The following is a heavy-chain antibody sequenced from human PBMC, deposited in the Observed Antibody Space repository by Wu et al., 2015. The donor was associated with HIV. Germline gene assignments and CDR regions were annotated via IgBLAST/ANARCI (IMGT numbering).Heavy chain of an antibody. V-gene: IGHV1-2*02. D-gene: IGHD3-3*01. J-gene: IGHJ3*02. CDR1: GYTFTGYY. CDR3: ARARLSYDFWSGYPDAFDI. Sequence: QVQLVQSGAEVKKPGASVKVSCKASGYTFTGYYMHWVRQAPGQGLEWMGWINPNSGGTNYAQKFQGRVTMTRDTSISTAYMELSRLRSDDTAVYYCARARLSYDFWSGYPDAFDIWGQGTMVTVSS. CDR2: INPNSGGT.